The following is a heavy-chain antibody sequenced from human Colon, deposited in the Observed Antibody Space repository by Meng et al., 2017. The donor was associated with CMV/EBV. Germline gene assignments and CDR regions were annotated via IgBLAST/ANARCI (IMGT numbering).Heavy chain of an antibody. V-gene: IGHV4-39*01. Sequence: GSLRLSCTVSGGSVSSGSYYWGWIRHPPGKGLEWIGNTYYGGSTYYNPSLSSRVSISVDTSKDQFSLKLSSVTAADTAVYYCASPPTSSYSPQSDYWGQGTLVTVSS. CDR3: ASPPTSSYSPQSDY. D-gene: IGHD2-21*01. CDR1: GGSVSSGSYY. CDR2: TYYGGST. J-gene: IGHJ4*02.